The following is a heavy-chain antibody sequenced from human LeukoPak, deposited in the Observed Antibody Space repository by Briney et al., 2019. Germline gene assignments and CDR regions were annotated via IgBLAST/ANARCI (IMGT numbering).Heavy chain of an antibody. CDR3: ATTGIFGVAKGY. CDR1: GFSISSHS. V-gene: IGHV3-48*01. J-gene: IGHJ4*02. Sequence: PGGSLRLSCVASGFSISSHSLMWVRQPQGKGLEWVSQISSSGESVDYADAVKGRFIISRDNAKKSLSLQMDSLRIEDTAVYYCATTGIFGVAKGYWGQGTLVTVSS. CDR2: ISSSGESV. D-gene: IGHD3-3*01.